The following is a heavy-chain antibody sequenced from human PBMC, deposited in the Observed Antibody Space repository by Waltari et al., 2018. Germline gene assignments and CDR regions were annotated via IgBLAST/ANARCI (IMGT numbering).Heavy chain of an antibody. D-gene: IGHD2-15*01. J-gene: IGHJ3*01. CDR1: GFTFSCSW. Sequence: EVQLVESGRGLVQPGGSPRPSCAASGFTFSCSWIHWVRQFPGKGLRWVSRINKDGSSTVYADSVKGRFTISRDDAKNTVSLQMNNLSAEDTALYYCARAGLLGAFDVWGQGTMVTVSS. CDR2: INKDGSST. V-gene: IGHV3-74*03. CDR3: ARAGLLGAFDV.